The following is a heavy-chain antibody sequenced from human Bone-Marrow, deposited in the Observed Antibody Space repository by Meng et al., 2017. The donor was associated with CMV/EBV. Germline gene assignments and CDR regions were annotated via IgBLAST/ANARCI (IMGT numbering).Heavy chain of an antibody. CDR1: GYTFINYD. J-gene: IGHJ4*02. CDR2: MNPTSGNT. V-gene: IGHV1-8*01. D-gene: IGHD1-1*01. CDR3: ARETGSKDFDY. Sequence: GESLKISCKASGYTFINYDINWVRQATGQGLEWMGWMNPTSGNTGYAQKFQGRVIMTRNTSISTAYMELSSLRSEDTAVYYCARETGSKDFDYWGQGTLVTVSS.